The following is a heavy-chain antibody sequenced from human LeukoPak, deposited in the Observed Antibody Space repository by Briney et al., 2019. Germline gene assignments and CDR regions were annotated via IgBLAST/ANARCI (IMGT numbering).Heavy chain of an antibody. V-gene: IGHV3-21*01. CDR2: ISSRSGYM. CDR1: GFTFSSYN. CDR3: ARDYYGDYVFDY. J-gene: IGHJ4*02. D-gene: IGHD4-17*01. Sequence: GGSLRLSCAASGFTFSSYNMNWVRQAPGKGLEWVSSISSRSGYMYYADSVKGRFTISRDNAKNALYLQMNSLRAEDTAVYYCARDYYGDYVFDYWGQGALVTVSS.